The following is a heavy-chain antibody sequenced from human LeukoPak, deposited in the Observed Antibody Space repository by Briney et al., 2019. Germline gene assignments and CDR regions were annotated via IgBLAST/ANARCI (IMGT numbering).Heavy chain of an antibody. CDR2: IAHEGSII. CDR3: AKEPAEYSSGWYYDD. V-gene: IGHV3-30*18. J-gene: IGHJ4*02. D-gene: IGHD6-19*01. CDR1: GFTFSRYG. Sequence: GGSLRLSCAASGFTFSRYGMQWVRQAPGKGLEWVGVIAHEGSIIHYADSVKGRFTISRDNSKNALYLQMNSLRSEDTAVYFCAKEPAEYSSGWYYDDWGRGTRVTVSS.